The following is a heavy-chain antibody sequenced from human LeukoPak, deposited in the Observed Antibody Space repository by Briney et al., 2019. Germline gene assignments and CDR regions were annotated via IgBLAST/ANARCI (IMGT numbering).Heavy chain of an antibody. CDR3: ARGRDYMDV. V-gene: IGHV1-8*03. CDR2: MNPNSGNT. Sequence: ASVKVSCTASGYTFTSYAINWVRQATGQGLEWMGWMNPNSGNTGYAQKFQGRVTITRNTSISTAYMELSSLRSEDTAVYYCARGRDYMDVWGKGTTVTVSS. CDR1: GYTFTSYA. J-gene: IGHJ6*03.